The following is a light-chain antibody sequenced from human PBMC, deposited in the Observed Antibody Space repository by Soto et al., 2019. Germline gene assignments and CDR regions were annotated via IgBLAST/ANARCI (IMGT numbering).Light chain of an antibody. CDR3: QQSYSIPYT. J-gene: IGKJ2*01. Sequence: DVQMTQSPSSLSASVGDSITITCRASQSISSYLNWYQVKPGKAPKVLIYVASSLQSGVPSRFAGSGSGTDFTLTISSLQPEDFETYYCQQSYSIPYTFGQGTKVDNK. CDR2: VAS. V-gene: IGKV1-39*01. CDR1: QSISSY.